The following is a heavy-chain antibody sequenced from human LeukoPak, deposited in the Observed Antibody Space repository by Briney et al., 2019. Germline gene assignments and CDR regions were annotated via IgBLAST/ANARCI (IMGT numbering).Heavy chain of an antibody. CDR1: GYTFTSYD. CDR3: ARGPYSSGWYDICYYYYGMDV. CDR2: MNPNSGNT. V-gene: IGHV1-8*01. Sequence: ASVKVSCKASGYTFTSYDINWVRQATGQGLEWMGWMNPNSGNTGYAQKFQGRVTMTRNTSISTAYMELSSLRSEDTAVYYCARGPYSSGWYDICYYYYGMDVWGQGTTVTVSS. J-gene: IGHJ6*02. D-gene: IGHD6-19*01.